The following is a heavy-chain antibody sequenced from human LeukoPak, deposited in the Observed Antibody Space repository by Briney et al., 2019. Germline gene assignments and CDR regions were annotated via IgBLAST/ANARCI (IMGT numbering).Heavy chain of an antibody. V-gene: IGHV4-30-4*01. J-gene: IGHJ5*02. CDR2: IYYSGST. D-gene: IGHD4-17*01. Sequence: SETLSLTCTVSGGSISSGDYYWSWIRQPPGKGLEWIGYIYYSGSTYYNPSLKSRVTISVDTSENQFSLKLSSVTAADTAVYYCARAPQATVTTDWFDPWGQGTLVTVSS. CDR1: GGSISSGDYY. CDR3: ARAPQATVTTDWFDP.